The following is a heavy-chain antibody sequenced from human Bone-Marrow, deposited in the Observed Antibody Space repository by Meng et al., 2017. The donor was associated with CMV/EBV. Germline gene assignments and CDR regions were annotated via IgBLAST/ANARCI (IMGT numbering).Heavy chain of an antibody. CDR3: ARDGYSSSFFDY. J-gene: IGHJ4*02. CDR1: GFTFSSYS. V-gene: IGHV3-21*01. CDR2: ISSSSSYI. D-gene: IGHD6-6*01. Sequence: GGSLRLSCAASGFTFSSYSMNWVRQAPGKGLEWVSSISSSSSYIYYANSVKGRFTISRDNAKNSLYLQMNSLRAEDTAVYYCARDGYSSSFFDYWGQGTLVTVST.